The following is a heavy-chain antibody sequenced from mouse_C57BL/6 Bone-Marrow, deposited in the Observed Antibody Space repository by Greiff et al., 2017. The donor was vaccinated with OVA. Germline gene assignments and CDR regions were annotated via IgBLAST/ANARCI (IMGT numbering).Heavy chain of an antibody. J-gene: IGHJ4*01. CDR3: ARDYANYAMDY. D-gene: IGHD1-1*01. Sequence: EVQLQQSGPELVKPGASVKISCKASGYTFTDYYMNWVKQSPGKSLEWIGDINPNNGGTSYNQKFKGKATLTVDKSSSTAYMELRSLTSEDAAVYYCARDYANYAMDYWGQGTSVTVSS. CDR2: INPNNGGT. V-gene: IGHV1-26*01. CDR1: GYTFTDYY.